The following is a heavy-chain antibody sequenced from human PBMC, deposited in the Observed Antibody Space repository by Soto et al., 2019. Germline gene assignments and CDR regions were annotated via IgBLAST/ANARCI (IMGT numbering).Heavy chain of an antibody. V-gene: IGHV1-24*01. CDR1: GYTLTELS. Sequence: AAVKVSCKVSGYTLTELSMHWVRQAPGKGLEWMGGFDPEDGETIYAQKFQGRVTMTEDTSTDTAYMELSSLRSEDTAVYYCATGGPYGSGSYYKVGYYYGMDVWGQGTTVTVSS. D-gene: IGHD3-10*01. J-gene: IGHJ6*02. CDR3: ATGGPYGSGSYYKVGYYYGMDV. CDR2: FDPEDGET.